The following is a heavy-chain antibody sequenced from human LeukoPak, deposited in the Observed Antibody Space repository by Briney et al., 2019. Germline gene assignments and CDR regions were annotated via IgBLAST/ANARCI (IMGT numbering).Heavy chain of an antibody. Sequence: AASVKVSCKASGYTFTGYYMHWVRQAPGQGLEWMGIINPSGGSTSYAQKFQGRVTMTRDMSTSTVYMELSSLRSEDTAVYYCARDRRETRYCSGGSCFNYNWFDPWGQGTLVTVSS. CDR1: GYTFTGYY. CDR2: INPSGGST. V-gene: IGHV1-46*01. CDR3: ARDRRETRYCSGGSCFNYNWFDP. J-gene: IGHJ5*02. D-gene: IGHD2-15*01.